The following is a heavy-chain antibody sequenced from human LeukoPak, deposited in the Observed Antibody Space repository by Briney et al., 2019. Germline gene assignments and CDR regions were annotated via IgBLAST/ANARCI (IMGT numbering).Heavy chain of an antibody. CDR3: AREVVVPAAMLGSYYYYCMDV. D-gene: IGHD2-2*01. J-gene: IGHJ6*02. CDR1: GGSISSYY. Sequence: SETLSLTCTVSGGSISSYYWSWIRQPAGKGLEWIGRIYTSGSTNYNPSLKSRVTMSVDTSKNQFSLKLGSVTAADTAVYYCAREVVVPAAMLGSYYYYCMDVWGQGTTVTVSS. CDR2: IYTSGST. V-gene: IGHV4-4*07.